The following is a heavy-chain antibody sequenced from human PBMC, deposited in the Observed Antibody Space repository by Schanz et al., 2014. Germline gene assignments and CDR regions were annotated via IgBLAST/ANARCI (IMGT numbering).Heavy chain of an antibody. Sequence: QVQLVQSGVEVKRPGASVRVSCKASGYTFTSYYMHWVRQAPGQGLEWMGIINPSGGSTSYAQKFQGRVTMTRDTSTSTVYMEVSGLRSEDTAVYYCATNSPFRMVRGSNAFDAWGQGTMVTVSS. J-gene: IGHJ3*01. D-gene: IGHD3-10*01. CDR1: GYTFTSYY. V-gene: IGHV1-46*03. CDR2: INPSGGST. CDR3: ATNSPFRMVRGSNAFDA.